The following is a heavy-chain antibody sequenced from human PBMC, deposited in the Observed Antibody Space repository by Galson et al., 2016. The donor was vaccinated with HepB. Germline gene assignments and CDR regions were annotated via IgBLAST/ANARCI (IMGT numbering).Heavy chain of an antibody. V-gene: IGHV4-39*07. CDR1: RGSVSNDIYY. CDR3: ARVVGITMIIATGYIDL. J-gene: IGHJ2*01. D-gene: IGHD3-22*01. CDR2: IYYSGST. Sequence: SETLSLTCTVSRGSVSNDIYYWGWIRQPPGKGLEWIGNIYYSGSTYYTPSLKSRVAISVDTAKHQFSLKLSSVTAADTAVYYCARVVGITMIIATGYIDLWGRGTLVTVSS.